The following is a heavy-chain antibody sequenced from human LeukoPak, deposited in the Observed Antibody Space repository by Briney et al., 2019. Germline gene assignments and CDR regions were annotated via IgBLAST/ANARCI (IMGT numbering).Heavy chain of an antibody. CDR3: ARDPLRGYYYGMDV. V-gene: IGHV1-24*01. CDR2: FDPEDGET. Sequence: ASVKVSCKVSGYTLTELSMHWVRQAPGKGLEWMGGFDPEDGETIYAQKFQGRVTMTEDTSTDTAYMELSSLRSEDTAVYYCARDPLRGYYYGMDVWGQGTTVTVSS. J-gene: IGHJ6*02. CDR1: GYTLTELS.